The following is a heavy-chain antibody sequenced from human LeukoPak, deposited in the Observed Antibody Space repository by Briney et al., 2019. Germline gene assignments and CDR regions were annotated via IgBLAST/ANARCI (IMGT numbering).Heavy chain of an antibody. D-gene: IGHD5-18*01. CDR2: IIPILGIA. CDR1: GGTFSSYA. J-gene: IGHJ6*02. CDR3: ARDVDTAMVGYYYYGMDV. V-gene: IGHV1-69*04. Sequence: GASVKVSCKASGGTFSSYAISWVRQAPGQGLEWMGRIIPILGIANYAQKFQGRVTITADKSTSTAYMELSSLRSEDTDVYYCARDVDTAMVGYYYYGMDVWGQGTTVTVSS.